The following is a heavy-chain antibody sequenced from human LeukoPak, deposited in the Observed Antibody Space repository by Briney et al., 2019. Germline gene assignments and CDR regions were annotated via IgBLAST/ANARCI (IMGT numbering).Heavy chain of an antibody. J-gene: IGHJ6*03. CDR1: GYTFTGYY. CDR2: INPNSGGT. V-gene: IGHV1-2*02. CDR3: ARDTVGSYYSPYYYYLHV. Sequence: GASVKVSCKASGYTFTGYYMHWVRQAPGQGLEWMGWINPNSGGTNYAQKFQGRVTMTRDTSISTAYMDMSSLRSDDTAVYYCARDTVGSYYSPYYYYLHVWVKATTVTDSS. D-gene: IGHD1-26*01.